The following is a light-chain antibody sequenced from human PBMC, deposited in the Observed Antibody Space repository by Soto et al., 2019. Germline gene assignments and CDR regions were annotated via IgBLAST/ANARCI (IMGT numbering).Light chain of an antibody. Sequence: QSALTQPASVSGSPGQSITISGTGTSSDVGGYNYVSWYQQHPGKAPKLMIYEVSNRPSGVSNRSSGSKSGNTASLTISGLQAEDEADYYCSSYTSIITLYVFGSGTKVTVL. V-gene: IGLV2-14*01. CDR2: EVS. CDR3: SSYTSIITLYV. J-gene: IGLJ1*01. CDR1: SSDVGGYNY.